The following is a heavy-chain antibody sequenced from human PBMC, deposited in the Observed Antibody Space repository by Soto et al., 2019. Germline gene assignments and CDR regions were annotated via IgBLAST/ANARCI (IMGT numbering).Heavy chain of an antibody. Sequence: SETLSLTCAVYGESFSGHIWTWIRQTPGKGLEWIGYIYHSGSTNYNPSLKSRVTISVDTSKNQFPLKLSSVTAADTAVYYCTTVFDFWGRGTLVTVSS. J-gene: IGHJ4*02. CDR3: TTVFDF. V-gene: IGHV4-34*01. CDR2: IYHSGST. CDR1: GESFSGHI.